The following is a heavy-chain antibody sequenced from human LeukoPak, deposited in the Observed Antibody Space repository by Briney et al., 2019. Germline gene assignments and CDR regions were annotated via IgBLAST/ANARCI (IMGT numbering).Heavy chain of an antibody. Sequence: PGGSLRLSCAASGSTFSSYGMHWVRQAPGKGLEWVAVIWYDGSNKYYADSVKGRFTISRDNSKNTLYLQMNSLRAEDTAVYYCARDPRSRSSSWYPYFDYWGQGTLVTVSS. CDR3: ARDPRSRSSSWYPYFDY. J-gene: IGHJ4*02. CDR1: GSTFSSYG. D-gene: IGHD6-13*01. V-gene: IGHV3-33*01. CDR2: IWYDGSNK.